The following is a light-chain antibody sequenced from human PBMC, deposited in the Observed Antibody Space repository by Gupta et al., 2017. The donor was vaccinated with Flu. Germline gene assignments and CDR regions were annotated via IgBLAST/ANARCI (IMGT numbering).Light chain of an antibody. CDR3: QQDGSPPT. CDR1: QSVSSSR. Sequence: EIVLTQSPGTLSVSPGERATLSCRASQSVSSSRLAWYQQKAGQGPRLLIYGVSNRATGIPDRFSGSGSGTDFTLTSSRLEPEDFAVYHCQQDGSPPTFGQGTKVEIK. CDR2: GVS. J-gene: IGKJ1*01. V-gene: IGKV3-20*01.